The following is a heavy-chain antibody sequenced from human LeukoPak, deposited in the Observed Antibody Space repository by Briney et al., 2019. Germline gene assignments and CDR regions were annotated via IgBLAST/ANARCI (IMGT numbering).Heavy chain of an antibody. CDR1: GFTFSSYA. D-gene: IGHD2-2*01. J-gene: IGHJ4*02. CDR3: ARSLLGYCSSSTCYAGIFDY. CDR2: IKQDGSER. Sequence: GGSLRLSCAASGFTFSSYAMSWVRQAPGKGLEWVANIKQDGSERYYVDSVKGRFTISRGNAKNSLYLQMNSLRAEDTAVYYCARSLLGYCSSSTCYAGIFDYWGQGTLVTVSS. V-gene: IGHV3-7*01.